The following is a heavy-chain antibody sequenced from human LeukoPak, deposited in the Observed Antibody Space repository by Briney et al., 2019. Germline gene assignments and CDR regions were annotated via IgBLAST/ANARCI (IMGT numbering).Heavy chain of an antibody. CDR2: INHSGST. CDR3: ARAKGSGSYFNWFDP. V-gene: IGHV4-34*01. D-gene: IGHD3-10*01. Sequence: SETLSLTCAVYGGSFSGYYWSWIRQPPGKGLEWIGEINHSGSTNYNPSLKSRVTISVDKSKNQFSLKLSSVTAADTAVYYCARAKGSGSYFNWFDPWGQGTLVTVSS. CDR1: GGSFSGYY. J-gene: IGHJ5*02.